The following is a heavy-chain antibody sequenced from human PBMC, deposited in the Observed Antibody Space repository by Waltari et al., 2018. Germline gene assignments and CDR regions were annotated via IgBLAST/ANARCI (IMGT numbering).Heavy chain of an antibody. D-gene: IGHD3-22*01. CDR2: IYYSGST. CDR1: GGSISSYY. CDR3: ARLYYYDSSGYPNFYYFDY. Sequence: QVQLQESGPGLVKPSETLSLTCTVSGGSISSYYWSWIRRPPGKGLEWIGYIYYSGSTNYHPSLKSRVTRSVDTSKNQFSLKLSSVTAADTAVYYCARLYYYDSSGYPNFYYFDYWGQGTLVTVSS. V-gene: IGHV4-59*01. J-gene: IGHJ4*02.